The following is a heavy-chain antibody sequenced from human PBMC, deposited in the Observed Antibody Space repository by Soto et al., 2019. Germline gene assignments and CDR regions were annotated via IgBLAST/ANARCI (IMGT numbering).Heavy chain of an antibody. CDR2: INHSGST. CDR1: GASINSGGYY. Sequence: SETLSLTCTVSGASINSGGYYWSWIRQPPGKGLEWIGEINHSGSTNYNPSLKSRVTISVDTSKNQFSLKLSSVTAADTAVYYCARYGSGSYSGVWGQGTLVTVSS. D-gene: IGHD3-10*01. J-gene: IGHJ4*02. V-gene: IGHV4-34*01. CDR3: ARYGSGSYSGV.